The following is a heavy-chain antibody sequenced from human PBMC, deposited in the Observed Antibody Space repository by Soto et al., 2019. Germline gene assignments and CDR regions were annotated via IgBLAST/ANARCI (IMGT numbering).Heavy chain of an antibody. CDR2: IDGSGGIP. V-gene: IGHV3-23*01. CDR1: GFTFGPTD. Sequence: QLLQSGGGLVQPGGSLTLSCAASGFTFGPTDMSWVRQAPGEGLEWVSTIDGSGGIPYYADSVKARFTSSRDNSRNIVYLQMNSLRGDDTALYYCVKNSGWFNTWGQGALVTVSS. CDR3: VKNSGWFNT. J-gene: IGHJ5*02.